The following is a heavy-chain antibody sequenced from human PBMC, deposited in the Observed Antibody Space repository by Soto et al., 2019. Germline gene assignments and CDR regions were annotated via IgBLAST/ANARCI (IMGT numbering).Heavy chain of an antibody. Sequence: GASVKVSCKASGYTFTSYGISWVRQAPGQGLEWMGWISAYNGNTNYAQKLQGRVTMTTDTSTSTAYMELRSLRSDDTAVYYCAREEGITIFGVVLWFDPWGQGTLVTVSS. CDR2: ISAYNGNT. J-gene: IGHJ5*02. D-gene: IGHD3-3*01. CDR3: AREEGITIFGVVLWFDP. V-gene: IGHV1-18*01. CDR1: GYTFTSYG.